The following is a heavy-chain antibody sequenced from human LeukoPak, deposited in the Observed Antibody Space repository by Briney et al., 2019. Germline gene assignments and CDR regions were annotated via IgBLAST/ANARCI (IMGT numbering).Heavy chain of an antibody. V-gene: IGHV3-43*01. CDR1: GFTFDDYT. CDR2: ISWDGGDT. CDR3: ARKSATAILDY. Sequence: GGSLRLSCAASGFTFDDYTMHWVRQAPGKGLEWVSLISWDGGDTYYADSVKGRFTISRDNSKNSLYLQMNSLRAEVTALYYCARKSATAILDYWGRGTLVTVSS. D-gene: IGHD5-18*01. J-gene: IGHJ4*02.